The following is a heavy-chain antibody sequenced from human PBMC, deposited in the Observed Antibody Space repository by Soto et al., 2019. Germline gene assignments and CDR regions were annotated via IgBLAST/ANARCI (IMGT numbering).Heavy chain of an antibody. Sequence: ASVNVSCKASGYTFTTYGISWVRQAPGQGLEWLGWINTHNGNTNYAQNLQGRVIMTADTSTSTAYMDLGSLTSDDTAVYYCAMVDNYVTPTPQDVWGQGTTVTVSS. CDR2: INTHNGNT. V-gene: IGHV1-18*01. D-gene: IGHD3-16*01. J-gene: IGHJ6*02. CDR1: GYTFTTYG. CDR3: AMVDNYVTPTPQDV.